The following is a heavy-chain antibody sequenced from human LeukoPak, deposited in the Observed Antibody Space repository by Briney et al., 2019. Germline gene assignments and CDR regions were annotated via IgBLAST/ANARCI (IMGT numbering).Heavy chain of an antibody. CDR1: GFTLRSYD. CDR2: MSSSDSTI. V-gene: IGHV3-11*01. J-gene: IGHJ4*02. CDR3: ARDTGLAGPCDY. Sequence: GGSLRLSCAASGFTLRSYDMSWVRRAPGKGLEWVSYMSSSDSTIYYADSVKGRFTISRDNAKNSLHLQMNSLRAEDTAVYYCARDTGLAGPCDYWGQGTLVTVSS.